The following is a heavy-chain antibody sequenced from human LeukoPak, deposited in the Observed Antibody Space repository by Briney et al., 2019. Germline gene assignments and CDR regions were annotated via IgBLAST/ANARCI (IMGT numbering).Heavy chain of an antibody. D-gene: IGHD3-10*01. J-gene: IGHJ5*02. V-gene: IGHV3-33*01. CDR1: GFTFSSYG. CDR2: IWYDGSNK. CDR3: AREGMVRGALNWFDP. Sequence: PGRSLRLSCSTSGFTFSSYGMHWVRQAPGKGLEWGAVIWYDGSNKYYADSVKGRFTISRDNSKNTLYLQMNSLRAEDTAVYYCAREGMVRGALNWFDPWGQGTLVTVSS.